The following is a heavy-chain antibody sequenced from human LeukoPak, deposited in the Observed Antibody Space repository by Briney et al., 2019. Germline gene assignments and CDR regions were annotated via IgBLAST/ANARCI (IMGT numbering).Heavy chain of an antibody. D-gene: IGHD6-19*01. CDR3: AKDKGRGWYTYFDY. Sequence: AGGSLSLSCTASGYIFDDCPMHWVRHAPGRGLEWVSGISWNSGSIVYGVSVKGRFTISRDNAKNSLYLQMNSLRAEDTALYYCAKDKGRGWYTYFDYWGQGTLVTVS. V-gene: IGHV3-9*01. CDR2: ISWNSGSI. CDR1: GYIFDDCP. J-gene: IGHJ4*02.